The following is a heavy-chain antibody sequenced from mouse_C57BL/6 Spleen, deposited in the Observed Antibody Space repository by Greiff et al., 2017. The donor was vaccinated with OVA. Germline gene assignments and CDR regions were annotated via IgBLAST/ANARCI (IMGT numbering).Heavy chain of an antibody. CDR1: GYTFTDYY. V-gene: IGHV1-26*01. CDR3: ARSPYYYGSSFDY. Sequence: EVKLQQSGPELVKPGASVKISCKASGYTFTDYYMNWVKQSHGKSLEWIGDINPNNGGTSYNQKFKGKATLTVDKSSSTAYMELRSLTSEDSAVYYCARSPYYYGSSFDYWGQGTTLTVSS. J-gene: IGHJ2*01. CDR2: INPNNGGT. D-gene: IGHD1-1*01.